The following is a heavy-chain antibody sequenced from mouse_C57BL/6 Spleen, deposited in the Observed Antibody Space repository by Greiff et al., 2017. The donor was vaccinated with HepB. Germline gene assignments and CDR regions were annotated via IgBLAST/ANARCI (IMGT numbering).Heavy chain of an antibody. CDR2: FYPGSGSI. Sequence: VQRVESGAELVKPGASVKLSCKASGYTFTEYTIHWVKQRSGQGLEWIGWFYPGSGSIKYNEKFKDKATLTADKSSSTVYMELSRLTSEDSAVYFCARHEVPLYYDYGYFDYWGQGTTLTVSS. J-gene: IGHJ2*01. D-gene: IGHD2-4*01. CDR1: GYTFTEYT. CDR3: ARHEVPLYYDYGYFDY. V-gene: IGHV1-62-2*01.